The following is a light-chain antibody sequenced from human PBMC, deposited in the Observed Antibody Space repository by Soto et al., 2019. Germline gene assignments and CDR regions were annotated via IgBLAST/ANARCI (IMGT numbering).Light chain of an antibody. CDR2: GAS. Sequence: EVGITQSPATLSVSPGERATLSCRASQSVSSNLAWYQQKPGQAPRLLIYGASTRATGIPARFSGSGSGTEFTLTISSLQSEDFAVYYCQQYNNWPLPWTFGQGTNV. V-gene: IGKV3-15*01. J-gene: IGKJ1*01. CDR1: QSVSSN. CDR3: QQYNNWPLPWT.